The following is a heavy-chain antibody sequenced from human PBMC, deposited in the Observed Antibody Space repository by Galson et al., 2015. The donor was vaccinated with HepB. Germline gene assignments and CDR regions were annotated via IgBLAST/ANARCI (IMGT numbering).Heavy chain of an antibody. D-gene: IGHD4-11*01. CDR3: AREHRSESRKAYDSRTQQLKSPTNASPLDV. J-gene: IGHJ6*02. CDR2: INPNRG. CDR1: AYTFTAYS. Sequence: SVKVSCKASAYTFTAYSIHWVRQAPGQGLEWMGSINPNRGDTSINTVYVELIKLTSDDTAIYYCAREHRSESRKAYDSRTQQLKSPTNASPLDVWGQGTTVTVSS. V-gene: IGHV1-2*02.